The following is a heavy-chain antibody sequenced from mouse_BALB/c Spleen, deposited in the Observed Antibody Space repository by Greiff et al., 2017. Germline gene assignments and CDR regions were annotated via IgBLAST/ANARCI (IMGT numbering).Heavy chain of an antibody. D-gene: IGHD1-2*01. V-gene: IGHV5-12-1*01. CDR1: GFAFSSYD. J-gene: IGHJ3*01. CDR3: AMGHYGYTWFAY. Sequence: EVKVVESGGGLVKPGGSLKLSCAASGFAFSSYDMSWVRQTPEKRLEWVAYISSGGGSTYYPDTVKGRFTISRDNAKNTLYLQMSSLKSEDTAMYYCAMGHYGYTWFAYWGQGTLVTVSA. CDR2: ISSGGGST.